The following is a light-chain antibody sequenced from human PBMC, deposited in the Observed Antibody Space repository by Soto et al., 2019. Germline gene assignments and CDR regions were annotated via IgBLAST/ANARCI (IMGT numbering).Light chain of an antibody. J-gene: IGKJ4*01. V-gene: IGKV3-11*01. CDR2: DAS. CDR3: QQRRTWPPLT. CDR1: QSVSNF. Sequence: EIVLTQSPATLSLSPGERATLSCRASQSVSNFLAWYQQKPGQAPRLLIYDASTRATGIPARFSGSGSGTDFALTISSLQPEDFAVYYCQQRRTWPPLTSGGGTKVEIK.